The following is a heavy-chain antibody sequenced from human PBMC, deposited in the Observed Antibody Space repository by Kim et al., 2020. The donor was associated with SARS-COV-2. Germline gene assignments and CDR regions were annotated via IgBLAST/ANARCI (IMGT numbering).Heavy chain of an antibody. D-gene: IGHD3-22*01. V-gene: IGHV3-15*01. CDR2: IKSKTDGGTT. CDR3: TTAWGDSSGYPDY. CDR1: GFTFSNAW. Sequence: GGSLRLSCAASGFTFSNAWMSWVRQAPGKGLEWVGRIKSKTDGGTTDYAAPVKGRFTISRDDSKNTLYLQMNSLKTEDTAVYYCTTAWGDSSGYPDYWGQGTLVTVSS. J-gene: IGHJ4*02.